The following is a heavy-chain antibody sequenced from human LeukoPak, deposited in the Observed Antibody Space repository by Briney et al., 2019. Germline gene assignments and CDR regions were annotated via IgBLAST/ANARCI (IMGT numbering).Heavy chain of an antibody. V-gene: IGHV1-2*02. J-gene: IGHJ5*02. D-gene: IGHD4-11*01. Sequence: ASVTVSCKASGYTFTGYYMHWVRQAPGQGLEWMGWINPNSGGTNYAQKFQGRVTMTRDTSISTAYMELSRLRSDDTAVYYCARVRLVTRRNNWFDPWGQGTLVTVSS. CDR1: GYTFTGYY. CDR2: INPNSGGT. CDR3: ARVRLVTRRNNWFDP.